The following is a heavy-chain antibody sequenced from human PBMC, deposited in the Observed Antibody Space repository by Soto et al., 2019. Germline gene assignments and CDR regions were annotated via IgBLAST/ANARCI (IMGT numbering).Heavy chain of an antibody. CDR1: GFTFDDYA. CDR2: ISWNSGSI. CDR3: AKSVFSSWYGEPVFFDY. J-gene: IGHJ4*02. V-gene: IGHV3-9*01. Sequence: GGSLRLSCAASGFTFDDYAMHWVRQAPGKGLEWVSGISWNSGSIGYADSVKGRFTISRDNAKNSLYLQMNSLRAEDTALYYCAKSVFSSWYGEPVFFDYWGQGTLVTVSS. D-gene: IGHD6-13*01.